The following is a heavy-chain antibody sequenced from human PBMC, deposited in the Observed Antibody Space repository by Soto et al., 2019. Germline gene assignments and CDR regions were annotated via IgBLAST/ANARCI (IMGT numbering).Heavy chain of an antibody. CDR2: FDPEDGET. J-gene: IGHJ4*02. CDR1: GYTLTELS. CDR3: ATDPYYYDSSGYLY. Sequence: GATVKVSCKVSGYTLTELSMHWVRQAPGKGREWMGGFDPEDGETIYAQKFQGRVTMTEDTSTDTAYMELSSLRSEDTAVYYCATDPYYYDSSGYLYWGQGXLVTVSS. V-gene: IGHV1-24*01. D-gene: IGHD3-22*01.